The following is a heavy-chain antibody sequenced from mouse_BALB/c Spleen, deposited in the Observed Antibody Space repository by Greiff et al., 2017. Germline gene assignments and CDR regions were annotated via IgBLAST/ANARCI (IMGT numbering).Heavy chain of an antibody. Sequence: QVQLKQSGAELTKPGASVKMSCKASGYTFTSYWMHWVKQRPGQGLEWIGYINPSTGYTEYNQKFKDKATLTADKSSSTAYMQLSSLTSEDSAVYYCARGKGNLDWYFDVWGAGTTVTVSS. J-gene: IGHJ1*01. V-gene: IGHV1-7*01. D-gene: IGHD2-1*01. CDR3: ARGKGNLDWYFDV. CDR1: GYTFTSYW. CDR2: INPSTGYT.